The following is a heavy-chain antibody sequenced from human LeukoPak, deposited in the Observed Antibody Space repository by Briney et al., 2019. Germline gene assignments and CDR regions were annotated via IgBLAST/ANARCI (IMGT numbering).Heavy chain of an antibody. Sequence: PGGSLRLSCAASGFTFSSYSMNWVRQAPGKGLEWVSYISSSSSTIYYADSVKGRFTISRDNAKNSLYLQMSSLRAEDTAVYYCVRTVTTYWYFDLWGRGTLVTVSS. CDR3: VRTVTTYWYFDL. D-gene: IGHD4-17*01. CDR1: GFTFSSYS. CDR2: ISSSSSTI. V-gene: IGHV3-48*01. J-gene: IGHJ2*01.